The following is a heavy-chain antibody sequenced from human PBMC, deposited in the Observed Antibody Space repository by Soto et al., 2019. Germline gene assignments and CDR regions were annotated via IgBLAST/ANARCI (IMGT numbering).Heavy chain of an antibody. CDR3: ARVHISPGHDLTRRDYLDY. V-gene: IGHV4-30-4*01. D-gene: IGHD3-9*01. CDR1: GDSVSSDVYS. CDR2: VYNSGVT. J-gene: IGHJ4*02. Sequence: QVQLQESGPGLVKPSQTLSLSCTVSGDSVSSDVYSWSWVRQPPGKGLEWVGSVYNSGVTNYNPSLKRRVSISLDTSVTHFSLSLSSVSAADTATYYCARVHISPGHDLTRRDYLDYWGQGTLVTVSS.